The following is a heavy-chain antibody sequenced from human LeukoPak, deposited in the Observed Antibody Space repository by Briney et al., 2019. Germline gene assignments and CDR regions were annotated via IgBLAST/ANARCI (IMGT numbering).Heavy chain of an antibody. D-gene: IGHD3-22*01. CDR3: ARGMFSTMIVVVIRGTFDY. J-gene: IGHJ4*02. CDR1: GGSISSSSYY. Sequence: SETLSLTCTVSGGSISSSSYYWGWIRQPPGKGLAWIGSIYYSGSTYYNPSLKSRVTISVDTSKNQFSLKLSSVTAADTAVYYCARGMFSTMIVVVIRGTFDYWGQGTLVTVSS. CDR2: IYYSGST. V-gene: IGHV4-39*01.